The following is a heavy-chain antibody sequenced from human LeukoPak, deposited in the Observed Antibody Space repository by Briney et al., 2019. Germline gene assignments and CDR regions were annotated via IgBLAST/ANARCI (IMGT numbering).Heavy chain of an antibody. D-gene: IGHD6-13*01. CDR1: GFSFSSYW. V-gene: IGHV3-74*01. CDR2: INTDGRTT. Sequence: GGSLRLSCAASGFSFSSYWMNWVRQAPGKGLVWVTHINTDGRTTTYADSVKGRFTISRDNAKNSLYLQMNSLRAEDTALYYCAKDMEQLARNDAFDIWGQGTMVTVSS. CDR3: AKDMEQLARNDAFDI. J-gene: IGHJ3*02.